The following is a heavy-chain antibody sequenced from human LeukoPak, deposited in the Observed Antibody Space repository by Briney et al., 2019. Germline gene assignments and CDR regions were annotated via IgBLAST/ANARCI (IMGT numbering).Heavy chain of an antibody. CDR3: ARDKVRYFDWFHLGYYMDV. D-gene: IGHD3-9*01. V-gene: IGHV4-59*01. CDR1: GGSISSYY. J-gene: IGHJ6*03. CDR2: IYYSGST. Sequence: PSETLSLTCTVSGGSISSYYWSWIRQPPGKGLEWIGYIYYSGSTNYNPSLKSRVTISVDTSKNQFSLKLSSVTAADTAVYYCARDKVRYFDWFHLGYYMDVWGKGTTVTVSS.